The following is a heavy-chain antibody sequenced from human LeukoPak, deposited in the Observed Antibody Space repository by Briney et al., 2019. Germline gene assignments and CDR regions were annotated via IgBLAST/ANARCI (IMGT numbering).Heavy chain of an antibody. CDR3: ARGDYGGNSAGWRN. Sequence: PSETLSLTCAVSGGSFSGYYWSWIRQPPGKGLEWIGEINHSGSTNYNPSLKSRVTISVDTSKNQFSLKLSSVTAADTAVYYCARGDYGGNSAGWRNWGQGTLVTVSS. J-gene: IGHJ4*02. V-gene: IGHV4-34*01. CDR2: INHSGST. D-gene: IGHD4-23*01. CDR1: GGSFSGYY.